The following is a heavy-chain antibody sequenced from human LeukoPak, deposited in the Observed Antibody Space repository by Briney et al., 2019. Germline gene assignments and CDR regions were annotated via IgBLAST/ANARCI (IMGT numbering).Heavy chain of an antibody. CDR2: IVVGSGNT. Sequence: SVKVSCKASGFTFTSSAMQWVRQARGQRLEWIGWIVVGSGNTNYAQKFQERVTITRDMSTSTAYMELSSLRSEDTAVYSCAATVSYGDYGPFDYWGQGTLVTVSS. J-gene: IGHJ4*02. D-gene: IGHD4-17*01. CDR3: AATVSYGDYGPFDY. V-gene: IGHV1-58*02. CDR1: GFTFTSSA.